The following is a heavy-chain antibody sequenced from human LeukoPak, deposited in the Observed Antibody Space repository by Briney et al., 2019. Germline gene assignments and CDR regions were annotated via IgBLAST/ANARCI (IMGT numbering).Heavy chain of an antibody. CDR1: GFTFSSYV. Sequence: GGSLRLSCAASGFTFSSYVMHWVRQAPGKGLEWVALIWYDGSNEDYVDSVKGRFTISRDNSKNTLYLQIDSLRAEDTAVYYCARDGFSLHAFDIWGQGTMVTVST. CDR2: IWYDGSNE. CDR3: ARDGFSLHAFDI. J-gene: IGHJ3*02. V-gene: IGHV3-33*01. D-gene: IGHD2-2*01.